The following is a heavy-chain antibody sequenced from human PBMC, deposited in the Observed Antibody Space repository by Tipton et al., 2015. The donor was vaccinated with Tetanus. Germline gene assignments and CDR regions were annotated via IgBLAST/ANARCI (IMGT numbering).Heavy chain of an antibody. CDR2: VSYSGST. CDR1: GGSVRSGDYS. Sequence: TLSLTCTVSGGSVRSGDYSWNWTRQPPGKGLEWIGYVSYSGSTNSNYSLKSRITISQDTSKNLFSLTSVTASDTAVYYCARPEASGRARGFDIWGQGTKVTVSP. V-gene: IGHV4-61*03. CDR3: ARPEASGRARGFDI. J-gene: IGHJ3*02. D-gene: IGHD3-10*01.